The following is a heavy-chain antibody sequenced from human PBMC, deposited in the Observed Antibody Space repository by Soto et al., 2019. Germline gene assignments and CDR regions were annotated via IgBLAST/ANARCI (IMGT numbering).Heavy chain of an antibody. CDR3: AKNGQPPYYYYGLDV. J-gene: IGHJ6*02. CDR1: GYTFTRYG. V-gene: IGHV1-18*01. D-gene: IGHD2-8*01. CDR2: ISGYNGDT. Sequence: GHLVQSEAEVKKSGASVKVSCKASGYTFTRYGISWVRQAPGQGLEWMGWISGYNGDTNYAREYKGRVSXTXAXSXXTAYMELRSLTSDETAVYYCAKNGQPPYYYYGLDVWGQGTKVTVSS.